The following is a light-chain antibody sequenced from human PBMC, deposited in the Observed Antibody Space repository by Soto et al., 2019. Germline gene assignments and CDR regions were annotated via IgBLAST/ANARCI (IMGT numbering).Light chain of an antibody. CDR1: QNIRTY. CDR2: ASS. Sequence: DIQMTQSPSSLSASVRDRVTITCRASQNIRTYLNWYQQKPGKAPKLLIYASSSLQSGVPSRFSGSGSGTEFTLTISRLQPEDFATYYCQQSFSSPSTFGQGTRLEI. V-gene: IGKV1-39*01. CDR3: QQSFSSPST. J-gene: IGKJ2*01.